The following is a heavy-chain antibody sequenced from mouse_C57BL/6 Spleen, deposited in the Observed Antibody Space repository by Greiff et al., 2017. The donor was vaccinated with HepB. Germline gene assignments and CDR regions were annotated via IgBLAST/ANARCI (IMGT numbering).Heavy chain of an antibody. Sequence: VQLKESGPELVKPGASVKMSCKASGYTFTDYNMHWVKQSHGKSLEWIGYINPNNGGTSYNQKFKGKATLTVNKSSSTAYMELRSLTSEDSAVYYCARWGGPGYFDYWGQGTTLTVSS. CDR1: GYTFTDYN. CDR2: INPNNGGT. D-gene: IGHD3-3*01. J-gene: IGHJ2*01. V-gene: IGHV1-22*01. CDR3: ARWGGPGYFDY.